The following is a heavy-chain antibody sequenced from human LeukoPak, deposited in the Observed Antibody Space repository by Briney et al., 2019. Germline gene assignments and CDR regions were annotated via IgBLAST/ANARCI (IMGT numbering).Heavy chain of an antibody. D-gene: IGHD2-21*02. Sequence: ASVKVSCKASGYTFTSFGICWVRQAPGQGLEGMGWISTYKGNTNYAQKLQGRVTMTTDTTTSTAYMELRSLRSDDTAVYYCARVRDAGLRDFDYWGQGTLVTVSS. V-gene: IGHV1-18*01. CDR1: GYTFTSFG. J-gene: IGHJ4*02. CDR3: ARVRDAGLRDFDY. CDR2: ISTYKGNT.